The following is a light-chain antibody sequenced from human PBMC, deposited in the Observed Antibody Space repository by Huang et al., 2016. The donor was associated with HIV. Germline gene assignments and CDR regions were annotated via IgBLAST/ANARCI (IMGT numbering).Light chain of an antibody. CDR2: AAS. V-gene: IGKV1-9*01. CDR1: QDIANS. J-gene: IGKJ5*01. Sequence: QLTQSPSSLSMSVGDRVIITCQASQDIANSLAWYQHKPGRAPKLLISAASTLQSGGPSRFSGGSAGTYFTLFITNLQPDDFASYYCQQRHSYPITFGQGTRLDI. CDR3: QQRHSYPIT.